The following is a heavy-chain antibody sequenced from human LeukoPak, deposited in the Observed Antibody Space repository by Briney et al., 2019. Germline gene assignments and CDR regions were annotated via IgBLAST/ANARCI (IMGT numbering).Heavy chain of an antibody. Sequence: GGSLRLSCAASGFTFPSYAMSWVRQAPGKGLEWVSVISGSGGSTYYADSVKGRFTISRDNSKNTLYLQMNGLGAEDTAVYYCAKKSVAVQTSGGVGYFDYWGQGTLVTVSS. V-gene: IGHV3-23*01. J-gene: IGHJ4*02. CDR3: AKKSVAVQTSGGVGYFDY. CDR2: ISGSGGST. CDR1: GFTFPSYA. D-gene: IGHD5/OR15-5a*01.